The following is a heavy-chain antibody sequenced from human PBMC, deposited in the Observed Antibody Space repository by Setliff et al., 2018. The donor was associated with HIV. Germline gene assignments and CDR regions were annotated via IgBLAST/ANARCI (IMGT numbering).Heavy chain of an antibody. Sequence: PGGSLRLSCAASGFTFSDPAMSWVRQAPGKGLEWVSYISGSSSYTNYADSVRGRFTISRDNAKNSLYLQMNSLRAEDTAVYYCAREALRGYSGYTNGATDAFDIWGQGTMVTVSS. CDR1: GFTFSDPA. CDR3: AREALRGYSGYTNGATDAFDI. D-gene: IGHD5-12*01. CDR2: ISGSSSYT. J-gene: IGHJ3*02. V-gene: IGHV3-11*05.